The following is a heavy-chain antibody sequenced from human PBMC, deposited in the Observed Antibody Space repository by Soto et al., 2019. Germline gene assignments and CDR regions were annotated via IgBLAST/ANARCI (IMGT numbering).Heavy chain of an antibody. D-gene: IGHD2-15*01. CDR3: ARFKGCSGGSCYPYFDY. V-gene: IGHV3-30-3*01. CDR1: GFTFSSYA. J-gene: IGHJ4*02. CDR2: ISYDGSNK. Sequence: QVQLVESGGGVVQPGRSLRLSCAASGFTFSSYAMHWVRQAPGKGLEWVAVISYDGSNKYYADSEKGRFTISRDNSKNTLYLQMNSLRAEDTAVYYCARFKGCSGGSCYPYFDYWGQGTLVTVSS.